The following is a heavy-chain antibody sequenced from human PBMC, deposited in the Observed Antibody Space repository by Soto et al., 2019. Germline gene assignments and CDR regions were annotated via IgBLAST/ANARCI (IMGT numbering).Heavy chain of an antibody. Sequence: QVQLVQSGAEVKKPGASVKVSCKASGYTFTSYYMHWVRQAPGQGLEWMGIINPSGGSTSYAQKFQGRVTMTRDTYTSTVYMELSSLRSEDTAVYYCAKNSYCSSTSCPHYYYYYYMDVWGKGTTVTVFS. J-gene: IGHJ6*03. D-gene: IGHD2-2*01. V-gene: IGHV1-46*03. CDR1: GYTFTSYY. CDR2: INPSGGST. CDR3: AKNSYCSSTSCPHYYYYYYMDV.